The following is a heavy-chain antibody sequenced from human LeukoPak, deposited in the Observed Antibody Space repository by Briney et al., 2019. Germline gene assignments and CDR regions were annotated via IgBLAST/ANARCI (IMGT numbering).Heavy chain of an antibody. CDR2: IYYSGST. D-gene: IGHD2-21*02. CDR1: GGSISSSSYY. Sequence: PSETLSLTCTVSGGSISSSSYYWGWIRQPPGKGLEWIGSIYYSGSTYYNPSLKSRITISADTSRNQFSLKLTSVTAADTAVYYCAREVTVSSLDDAFDMWGQGTVVTVSS. CDR3: AREVTVSSLDDAFDM. J-gene: IGHJ3*02. V-gene: IGHV4-39*07.